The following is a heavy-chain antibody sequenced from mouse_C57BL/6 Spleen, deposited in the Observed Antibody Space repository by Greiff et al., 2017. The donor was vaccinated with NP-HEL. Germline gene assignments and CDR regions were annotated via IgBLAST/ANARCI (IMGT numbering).Heavy chain of an antibody. CDR2: ISSGGSYT. Sequence: DVQLVESGGDLVKPGGSLKLSCAASGFTFSSYGMSWVRQTPDKRLEWVATISSGGSYTYYPDSVKGRFTISRDNAKNTLYLQMSSLKSEDTAMYYCARHKGDGGFAYWGQGTLVTVSA. J-gene: IGHJ3*01. V-gene: IGHV5-6*01. D-gene: IGHD3-3*01. CDR3: ARHKGDGGFAY. CDR1: GFTFSSYG.